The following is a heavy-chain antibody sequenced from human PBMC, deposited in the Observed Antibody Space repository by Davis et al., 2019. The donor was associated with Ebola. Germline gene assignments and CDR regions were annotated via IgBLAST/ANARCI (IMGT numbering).Heavy chain of an antibody. V-gene: IGHV3-21*01. Sequence: PGGSLRLSCAASGFTFSSYSMNWVRQAPGKGLEWVSSISSSSSYIYYADSVKGRFTISRDNAKNSLYLQMNSLRAEDTAVYYCARDAPPGEYQLHFFDYWGQGTLVTVSS. J-gene: IGHJ4*02. CDR3: ARDAPPGEYQLHFFDY. CDR1: GFTFSSYS. CDR2: ISSSSSYI. D-gene: IGHD2-2*01.